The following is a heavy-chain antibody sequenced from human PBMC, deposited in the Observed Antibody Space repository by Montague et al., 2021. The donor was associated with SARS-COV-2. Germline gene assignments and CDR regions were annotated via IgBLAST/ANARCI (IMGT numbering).Heavy chain of an antibody. CDR3: ARVRYYGSGTSLGMDV. Sequence: SETLSLTCAVYGGSFSGYYWSWIRQPPGKGLEWIGEINNSGSTNYNPSLKSRVTISVDTSKNQFSLKLSSVTAAETAVYYCARVRYYGSGTSLGMDVWGQGTTVTVSS. CDR1: GGSFSGYY. V-gene: IGHV4-34*01. J-gene: IGHJ6*02. CDR2: INNSGST. D-gene: IGHD3-10*01.